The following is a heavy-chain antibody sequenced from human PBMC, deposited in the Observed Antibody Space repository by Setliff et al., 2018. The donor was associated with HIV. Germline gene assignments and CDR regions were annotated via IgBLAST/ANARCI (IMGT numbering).Heavy chain of an antibody. V-gene: IGHV3-30*02. D-gene: IGHD2-21*01. CDR2: IRYDGSNK. J-gene: IGHJ4*02. Sequence: PGGSLRLSCVSSGFTFSSYDMHWVRQAPGKGLEWVTFIRYDGSNKYYADSVKGRFTISRDNSKNTLYLQMNSLRAEDTAVYYCVRDLARVIAHWGQGTLVTVSS. CDR3: VRDLARVIAH. CDR1: GFTFSSYD.